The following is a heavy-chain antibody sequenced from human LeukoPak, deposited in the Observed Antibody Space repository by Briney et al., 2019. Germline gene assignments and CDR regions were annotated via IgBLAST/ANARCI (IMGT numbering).Heavy chain of an antibody. V-gene: IGHV3-23*01. D-gene: IGHD2-2*02. CDR1: GFTFSSYA. Sequence: GGSLRLSCAASGFTFSSYAMSWVRQAPGKGLEWVSAISGSGGSTYYADSVKGRFTISRDNSKNTLYLQMNSLRAEDTAVYYCAKDDGLGVVVVPAAIFGSNIEEMTTALWGQGTLVTVSS. CDR3: AKDDGLGVVVVPAAIFGSNIEEMTTAL. CDR2: ISGSGGST. J-gene: IGHJ4*02.